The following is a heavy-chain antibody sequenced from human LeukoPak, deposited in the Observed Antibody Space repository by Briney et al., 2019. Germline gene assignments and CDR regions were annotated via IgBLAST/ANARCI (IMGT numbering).Heavy chain of an antibody. CDR3: ARGEPELFDY. J-gene: IGHJ4*02. Sequence: GRSLRLSCAASGFTFSSYGMHWVRQAPSKGLEWVAVISYDGSNKYYADSVKGRFTISRDNSKNTLYLQMNSLRAEDTAVYYCARGEPELFDYWGQGTLVTVSS. D-gene: IGHD1-26*01. CDR2: ISYDGSNK. V-gene: IGHV3-30*03. CDR1: GFTFSSYG.